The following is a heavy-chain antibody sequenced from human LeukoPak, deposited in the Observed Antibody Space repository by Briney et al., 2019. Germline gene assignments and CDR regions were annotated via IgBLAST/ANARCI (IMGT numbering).Heavy chain of an antibody. J-gene: IGHJ4*02. CDR3: AKDHDSSGSGIDY. CDR1: GFTFSSYA. Sequence: PGRSLRLSCAASGFTFSSYAMHWVRQAPGKGLEWVAVISYDGSNKYYADSVKGRFTISRDNSKNTLYLQMNSLRAEDTAVYYCAKDHDSSGSGIDYWGQGTLVTVSS. CDR2: ISYDGSNK. D-gene: IGHD3-22*01. V-gene: IGHV3-30-3*01.